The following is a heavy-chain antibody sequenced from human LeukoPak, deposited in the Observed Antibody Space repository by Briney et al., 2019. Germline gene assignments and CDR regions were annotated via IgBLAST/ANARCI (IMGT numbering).Heavy chain of an antibody. J-gene: IGHJ3*02. CDR2: INHSGST. V-gene: IGHV4-34*01. CDR1: GGSFSVYY. Sequence: SETLSLTCAVYGGSFSVYYWSWIRQPPGKGLEWIGEINHSGSTNYNPSLKSRVTISVDTSKNQFSLKLSSVTAADTAVYYCARGDGATAYFDIWGQGTMVTVSS. CDR3: ARGDGATAYFDI. D-gene: IGHD1-26*01.